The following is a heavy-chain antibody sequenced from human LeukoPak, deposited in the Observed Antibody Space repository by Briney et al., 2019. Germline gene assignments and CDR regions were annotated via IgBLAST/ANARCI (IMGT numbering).Heavy chain of an antibody. Sequence: GESLKIFCKGSGYSFTFYWIAWVRQMSGKGLEWMGIIYPGDSDTRYSPSFQGQVSISADKSINTAYLQWSSLEASDTAIYYCARQDGSGIYYFDNWGQGTLVTVSS. V-gene: IGHV5-51*01. D-gene: IGHD3-10*01. CDR1: GYSFTFYW. J-gene: IGHJ4*02. CDR3: ARQDGSGIYYFDN. CDR2: IYPGDSDT.